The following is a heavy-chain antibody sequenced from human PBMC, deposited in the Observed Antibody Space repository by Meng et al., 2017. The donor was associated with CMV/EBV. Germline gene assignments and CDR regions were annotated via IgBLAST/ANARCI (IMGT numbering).Heavy chain of an antibody. V-gene: IGHV3-21*01. J-gene: IGHJ4*02. CDR1: GFTFSSYT. Sequence: ASGFTFSSYTFSWVRQAPWHGLGWLSSISSTSGSISYAASVKGRFTISRDNAKSSLYLQMNSLGAEDTALYYCARDKGTLWASFDSWGQGTLVTVSS. CDR2: ISSTSGSI. D-gene: IGHD3-16*01. CDR3: ARDKGTLWASFDS.